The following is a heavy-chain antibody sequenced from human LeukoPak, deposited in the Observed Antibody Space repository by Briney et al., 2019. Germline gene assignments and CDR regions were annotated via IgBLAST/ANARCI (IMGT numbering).Heavy chain of an antibody. J-gene: IGHJ4*02. CDR2: ISSSSTYT. D-gene: IGHD6-13*01. Sequence: PGGSLRLSCEASGFTFSDYYMTWIRRAPGKGLEWVSYISSSSTYTNYADSVKGRFTISRDNAKNSLYLQMNSLRAEDTAVYYCAREPSKQHLDIWGQGTLVTVSS. V-gene: IGHV3-11*06. CDR3: AREPSKQHLDI. CDR1: GFTFSDYY.